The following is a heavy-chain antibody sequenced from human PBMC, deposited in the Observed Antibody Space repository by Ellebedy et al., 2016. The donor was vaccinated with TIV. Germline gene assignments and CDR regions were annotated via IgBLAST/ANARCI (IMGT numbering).Heavy chain of an antibody. J-gene: IGHJ4*02. CDR3: ARGSSSRGYFDS. Sequence: GESLKISXAASGFTFSYYSMHWVRQAPGKGLEWVAVISHDGSNKYNAESVKGRFTISRDDSKNTLYLQMNTLRTEDTALYFCARGSSSRGYFDSWGQGTLVTVSS. CDR1: GFTFSYYS. V-gene: IGHV3-30-3*01. CDR2: ISHDGSNK. D-gene: IGHD6-13*01.